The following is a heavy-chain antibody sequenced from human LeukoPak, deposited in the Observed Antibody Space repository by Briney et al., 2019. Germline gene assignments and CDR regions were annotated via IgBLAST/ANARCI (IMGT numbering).Heavy chain of an antibody. CDR1: GGSISTYL. CDR3: ARDHRGARLAFDI. Sequence: SETLSLTCTVSGGSISTYLWSWIRQPARKGLEWIGRIYTTETTNYNPSLKSRITMSVDTSKNQFSLKLSSVTAADTAVYYCARDHRGARLAFDIWGQGTMVTVSS. D-gene: IGHD3-10*01. J-gene: IGHJ3*02. V-gene: IGHV4-4*07. CDR2: IYTTETT.